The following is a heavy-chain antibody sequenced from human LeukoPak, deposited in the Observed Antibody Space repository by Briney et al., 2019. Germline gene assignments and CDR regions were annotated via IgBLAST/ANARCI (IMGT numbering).Heavy chain of an antibody. V-gene: IGHV1-69*13. Sequence: SVKVSCKASGYTFTGYYMHWVRQAPGQGLEWMGGIIPIFGTANYAQKFQGRVTITADESTSTAYMELSSLRSEDTAVYYCARGAEYYYDSSGGRYFDYWGQGTLVTVSS. CDR1: GYTFTGYY. J-gene: IGHJ4*02. D-gene: IGHD3-22*01. CDR3: ARGAEYYYDSSGGRYFDY. CDR2: IIPIFGTA.